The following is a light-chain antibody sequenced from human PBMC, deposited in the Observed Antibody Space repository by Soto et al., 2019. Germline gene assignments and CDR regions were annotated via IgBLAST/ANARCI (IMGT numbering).Light chain of an antibody. J-gene: IGLJ1*01. CDR1: NIGNKR. CDR3: QVWDSNSVYV. CDR2: DDS. Sequence: SYELTQPPSVSAAPGQTARITCGGNNIGNKRVHWYQQKPGQAPVLVVYDDSDRPSGIPERFSGSNSGNTATLSISRVEAGDEADYYCQVWDSNSVYVFGTGTKVTVL. V-gene: IGLV3-21*02.